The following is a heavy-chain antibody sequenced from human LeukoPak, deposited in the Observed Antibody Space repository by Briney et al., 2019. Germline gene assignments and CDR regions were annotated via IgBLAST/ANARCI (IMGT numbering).Heavy chain of an antibody. D-gene: IGHD6-13*01. J-gene: IGHJ4*02. Sequence: SETLSLTCTVSGGSISSSSYYWGWIRQPPGKGLEWIGSIYYSGNTNYNPSLKSRVTISVDTSKNQFSLKLSSVTAADTAVYYCARDLSIAAPGTDFDYWGQGTLVTVSS. V-gene: IGHV4-39*07. CDR2: IYYSGNT. CDR3: ARDLSIAAPGTDFDY. CDR1: GGSISSSSYY.